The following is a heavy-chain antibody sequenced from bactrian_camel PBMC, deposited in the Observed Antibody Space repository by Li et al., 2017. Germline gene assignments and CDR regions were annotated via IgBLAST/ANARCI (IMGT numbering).Heavy chain of an antibody. D-gene: IGHD1*01. CDR1: GYAYSDGYC. J-gene: IGHJ4*01. V-gene: IGHV3S59*01. CDR2: MYSGESST. CDR3: VADCELRYGHFDFEIGS. Sequence: VQLVESGGGSVQAGGSLRLSCVVSGYAYSDGYCLGWFRQAPGKEREGVAQMYSGESSTYYADSVKGRFTISHDNAKRTLYLQMNNLKPEDTAMYYCVADCELRYGHFDFEIGSRGRGTQVTVS.